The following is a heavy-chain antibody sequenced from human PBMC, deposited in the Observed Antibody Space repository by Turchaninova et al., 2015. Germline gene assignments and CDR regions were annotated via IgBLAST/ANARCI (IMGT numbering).Heavy chain of an antibody. J-gene: IGHJ4*02. CDR2: IKSKTDGGTT. Sequence: RLSCAASGFTFSNAWMSWVRQAPGKGLEWVGRIKSKTDGGTTDYAAPVKGRFTISRDDSKNTLYLQMNSLKTEDTAVYYCTTESVPGLRYFDWLLWGGGTVDYWGQGTLVTVSS. CDR1: GFTFSNAW. V-gene: IGHV3-15*01. D-gene: IGHD3-9*01. CDR3: TTESVPGLRYFDWLLWGGGTVDY.